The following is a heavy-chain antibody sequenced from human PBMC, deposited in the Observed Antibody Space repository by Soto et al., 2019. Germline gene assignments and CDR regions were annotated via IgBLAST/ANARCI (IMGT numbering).Heavy chain of an antibody. D-gene: IGHD6-19*01. Sequence: QVQLVESGGGVVQPGRSLRLSCAASGFTFSSYGMHWVRQAPGKGLEWVAVISYDGSNKYYADSVKGRFTISRDNSKNTLYLQMNSLRAEDTAVYYCAKDLSGYSSGWYLDYYYYYGMDVWGQGTTVTVSS. J-gene: IGHJ6*02. CDR3: AKDLSGYSSGWYLDYYYYYGMDV. CDR1: GFTFSSYG. CDR2: ISYDGSNK. V-gene: IGHV3-30*18.